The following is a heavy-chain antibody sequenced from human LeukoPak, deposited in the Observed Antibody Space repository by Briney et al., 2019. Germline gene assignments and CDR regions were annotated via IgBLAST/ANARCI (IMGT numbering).Heavy chain of an antibody. CDR2: ISSTNTYT. J-gene: IGHJ4*02. D-gene: IGHD2/OR15-2a*01. CDR1: GFTFSSYT. Sequence: GGSLRVSCAASGFTFSSYTISWVRQAPGKGLEWVSSISSTNTYTYYADSVKGRFTISRDNAKNSLYLHMNSLRAEDTAVYYCARVAGYCSSTSNCYFDYWGQGPLVTVSS. CDR3: ARVAGYCSSTSNCYFDY. V-gene: IGHV3-21*01.